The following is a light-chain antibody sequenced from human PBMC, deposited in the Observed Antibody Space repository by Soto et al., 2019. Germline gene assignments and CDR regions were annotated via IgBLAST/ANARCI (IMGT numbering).Light chain of an antibody. J-gene: IGLJ1*01. CDR2: EVT. CDR1: SGDVGGYDY. V-gene: IGLV2-8*01. Sequence: QSVLTQPPSASGSPGQSVTISCTGTSGDVGGYDYVSWYQQHPGKAPKLMIYEVTKRPLGVPDRFSGSKSGNTASLTVSGLQDEDEADYYCSSYAGSDKPYVFGTGNKVTVL. CDR3: SSYAGSDKPYV.